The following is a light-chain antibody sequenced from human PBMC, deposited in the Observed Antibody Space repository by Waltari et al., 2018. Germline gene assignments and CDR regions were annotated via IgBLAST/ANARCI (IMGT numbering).Light chain of an antibody. CDR3: MQAIQVPLT. CDR2: WGS. V-gene: IGKV2-28*01. Sequence: DSVMTQSPLSLAVIPGEPASISCRSSVSLLHPNGHNYLTWYRQKPGQSPDVLIYWGSSRASGVPDRFSGSGSGTDFTLRISRVEAEDVGVYYCMQAIQVPLTFGGGTKVEI. J-gene: IGKJ4*01. CDR1: VSLLHPNGHNY.